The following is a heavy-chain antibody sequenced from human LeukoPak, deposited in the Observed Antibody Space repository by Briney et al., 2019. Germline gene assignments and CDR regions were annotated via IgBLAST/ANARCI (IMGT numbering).Heavy chain of an antibody. CDR2: IIPILGIA. D-gene: IGHD1-26*01. Sequence: ASVKVSCKASGGTFSSYAISWVRQAPGQGLEWMGRIIPILGIANYAQKFQGRVTITADKSTSTAYMELSSLRSEDTAVYYCARDFDSGSYGFDYWGQGTLVTVSS. CDR3: ARDFDSGSYGFDY. CDR1: GGTFSSYA. J-gene: IGHJ4*02. V-gene: IGHV1-69*04.